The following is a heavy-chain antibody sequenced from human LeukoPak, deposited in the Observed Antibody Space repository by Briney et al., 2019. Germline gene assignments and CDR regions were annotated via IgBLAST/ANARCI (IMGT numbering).Heavy chain of an antibody. D-gene: IGHD6-19*01. CDR2: IYSGGST. J-gene: IGHJ4*02. CDR3: AREHSSGWFHY. V-gene: IGHV3-66*01. Sequence: GGSLRLSCAASGFTVSSNYMSWVRQAPGKGLEWVSVIYSGGSTYCADSVKGRFTISRDNSKNTLYLQMNSLRAEDTAVYYCAREHSSGWFHYWGQGTLVTVSS. CDR1: GFTVSSNY.